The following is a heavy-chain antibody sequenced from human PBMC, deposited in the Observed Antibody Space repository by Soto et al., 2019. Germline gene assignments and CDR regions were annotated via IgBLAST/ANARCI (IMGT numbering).Heavy chain of an antibody. CDR1: GFSPTTSGMS. CDR2: IDWDDDK. V-gene: IGHV2-70*11. J-gene: IGHJ6*03. CDR3: ARIWATPGAKYIDV. Sequence: SGPTLVNPTQTLTLTCTFSGFSPTTSGMSVTWIRQSPGKALEWLARIDWDDDKHYTTSLESRLAICKDTSKNQVVLTVTNMDPVDTGTFYCARIWATPGAKYIDVWGKGITVTVSS.